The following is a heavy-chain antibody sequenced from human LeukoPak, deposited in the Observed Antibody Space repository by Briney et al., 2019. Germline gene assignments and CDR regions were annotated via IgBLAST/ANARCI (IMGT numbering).Heavy chain of an antibody. CDR3: ARDDRQQLVYDY. V-gene: IGHV4-31*03. D-gene: IGHD6-13*01. J-gene: IGHJ4*02. CDR2: IYYSGST. CDR1: GGSISSGGYY. Sequence: PSETLSLTCTVSGGSISSGGYYWSWIRQHPGKGLEWIGYIYYSGSTYYNPSLKSRVTISVDTSKNQFSLKLSSVTAADTAVYYCARDDRQQLVYDYWGQGTLVTVSS.